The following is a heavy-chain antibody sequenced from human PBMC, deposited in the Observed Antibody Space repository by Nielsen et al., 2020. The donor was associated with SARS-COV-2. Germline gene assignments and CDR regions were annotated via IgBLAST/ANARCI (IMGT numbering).Heavy chain of an antibody. J-gene: IGHJ4*02. D-gene: IGHD3-22*01. Sequence: GGSLRLSCAASEFTFSNYGLNWVRQAPGKGLAWVAHINSGGSTTTYADSVKGRFTISRDNTENTRYLQMKSLRVEETAVYYCVRVRDDGYYYDTGPFDYWGQGTLVTVAS. V-gene: IGHV3-74*01. CDR3: VRVRDDGYYYDTGPFDY. CDR1: EFTFSNYG. CDR2: INSGGSTT.